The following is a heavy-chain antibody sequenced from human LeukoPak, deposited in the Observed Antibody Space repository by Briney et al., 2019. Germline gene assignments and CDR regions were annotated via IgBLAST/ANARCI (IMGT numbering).Heavy chain of an antibody. J-gene: IGHJ4*02. CDR3: ARGTETDRGLLDY. Sequence: GGSLRLSCVASGFTFSNHWMSWVRQAPGKGLEWVANINRDGSEIYYLDSVKGRFTSSRDNAKNSLFLQMNILRAEDTAVYYCARGTETDRGLLDYWGQGTLATVSS. CDR1: GFTFSNHW. D-gene: IGHD2-8*02. CDR2: INRDGSEI. V-gene: IGHV3-7*01.